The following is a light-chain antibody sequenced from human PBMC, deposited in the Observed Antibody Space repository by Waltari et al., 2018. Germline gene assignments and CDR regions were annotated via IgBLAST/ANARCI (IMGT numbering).Light chain of an antibody. CDR1: SSNIGSNH. Sequence: QSVLTQSPSASAAPGQRVTISCSGSSSNIGSNHVYWYQHVPGTAPKLLIYRNNQRPSGVPDRFSGSKSGTLASLAVSGLRSEDEADYYCAAWDDTLSGVVFGGGTKLTVL. CDR3: AAWDDTLSGVV. J-gene: IGLJ2*01. CDR2: RNN. V-gene: IGLV1-47*01.